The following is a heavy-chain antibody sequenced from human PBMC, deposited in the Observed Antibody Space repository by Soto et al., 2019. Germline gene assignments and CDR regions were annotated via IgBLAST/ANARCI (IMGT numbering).Heavy chain of an antibody. J-gene: IGHJ4*02. CDR2: IYWDDDK. V-gene: IGHV2-5*02. CDR1: GFSLRTSALG. CDR3: AHSGGKYPKYYFDY. Sequence: QITLKESGPTLVKPTQTLTLTCTFSGFSLRTSALGVGWIRQPPGKALEWLALIYWDDDKRYSPSLKNRLTITQDTSKNQVVLTMTNMDPVYTATYYFAHSGGKYPKYYFDYWGQGTLITVSS. D-gene: IGHD1-26*01.